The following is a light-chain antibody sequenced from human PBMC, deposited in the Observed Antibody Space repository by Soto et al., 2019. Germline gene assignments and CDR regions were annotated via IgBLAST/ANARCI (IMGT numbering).Light chain of an antibody. CDR3: QQFNNWPYT. CDR1: QSVSSN. J-gene: IGKJ2*01. CDR2: GAS. V-gene: IGKV3-15*01. Sequence: EIVMTQSPATLSLSPGQRATLSCRASQSVSSNLAWYQQKPGQAPRLLIYGASTRASGIPARFSGSGSGTDFTLIISSLQSEDFAMYYCQQFNNWPYTFGQGTKLEIK.